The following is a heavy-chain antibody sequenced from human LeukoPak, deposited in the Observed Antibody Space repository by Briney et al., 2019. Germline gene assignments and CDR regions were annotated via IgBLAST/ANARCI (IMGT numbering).Heavy chain of an antibody. CDR3: ARDKSLGSSTLVLHP. CDR1: GFTFSSYS. D-gene: IGHD6-13*01. Sequence: GGSLRLSCAASGFTFSSYSMNWVRQAPGTGLEWFSHISSSSKTIYYADSVMGRFTISRDNAKNSLYLQMNSLRDEDTAVYYCARDKSLGSSTLVLHPWDQGTLVTVSS. J-gene: IGHJ5*02. CDR2: ISSSSKTI. V-gene: IGHV3-48*02.